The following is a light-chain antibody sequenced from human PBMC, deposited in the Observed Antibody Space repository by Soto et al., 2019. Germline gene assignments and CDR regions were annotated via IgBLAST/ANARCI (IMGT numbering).Light chain of an antibody. V-gene: IGLV2-14*01. CDR3: SSDTSSRTLV. CDR1: SSDIGVYNF. CDR2: EVR. Sequence: QSALTQPASVSGSPGQSITISCSGTSSDIGVYNFVSWYQLHPSKVPTLMIYEVRNRPSGVSHRFSCSTSGTTASLTISGLQDEDEADYYCSSDTSSRTLVFGGGTKLTVL. J-gene: IGLJ2*01.